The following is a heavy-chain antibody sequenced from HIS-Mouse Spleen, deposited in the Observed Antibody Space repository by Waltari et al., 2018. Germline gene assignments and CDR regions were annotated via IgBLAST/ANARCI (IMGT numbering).Heavy chain of an antibody. V-gene: IGHV3-30*04. CDR3: ARDIGYGYDY. CDR2: ISYDGSNK. CDR1: GFTFISYS. Sequence: QVQLVESGGGVVQPGRSLRLSCAASGFTFISYSMHWVRQAPGKGLEWVAVISYDGSNKYYADAVKGRFTISRDNSKNTLYLQMNSLRAEDTAVYYCARDIGYGYDYWGQGTLVTVSS. D-gene: IGHD5-18*01. J-gene: IGHJ4*02.